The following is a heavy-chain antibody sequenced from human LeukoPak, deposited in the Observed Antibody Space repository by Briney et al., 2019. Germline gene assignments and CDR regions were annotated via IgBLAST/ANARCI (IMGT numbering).Heavy chain of an antibody. Sequence: GRSLRLSCAASGFTFSSYGMHWVRQAPGKGLEWVSAISGSGGSTYYADSVKGRFTISRDNSKNTLYLQMNSLRAEDTAVYYCAEGNPGDAFDIWGQGTMVTVSS. CDR3: AEGNPGDAFDI. D-gene: IGHD3-10*01. V-gene: IGHV3-23*01. CDR1: GFTFSSYG. J-gene: IGHJ3*02. CDR2: ISGSGGST.